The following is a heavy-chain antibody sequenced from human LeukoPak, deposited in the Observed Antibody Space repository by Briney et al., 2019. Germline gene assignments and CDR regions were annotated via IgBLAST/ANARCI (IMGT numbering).Heavy chain of an antibody. CDR2: INQDESEK. CDR3: ARSSAVRYCSSTSCYEEY. V-gene: IGHV3-7*01. J-gene: IGHJ4*02. D-gene: IGHD2-2*01. CDR1: GFVFTNYW. Sequence: PGGSLRLSCAASGFVFTNYWMSWIRQAPGKGLEWVANINQDESEKHYVDSVKGRFTVSRDNARNSLFLQMNSLRAEDTAVYYCARSSAVRYCSSTSCYEEYWGQGTLVTVSS.